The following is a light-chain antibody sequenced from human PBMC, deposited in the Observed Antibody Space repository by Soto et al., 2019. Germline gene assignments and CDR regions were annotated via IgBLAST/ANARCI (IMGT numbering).Light chain of an antibody. CDR2: SAS. Sequence: EIILTQAPASLSVSPGERATFSCRASQSVKNDLAWYQQKAGQAPRILIFSASPRVTGIPARSRDSGSGTEFTVPSTSMQSEDFAFYFCRQYNNLPPHSFRQAPNLEIK. J-gene: IGKJ2*03. CDR1: QSVKND. CDR3: RQYNNLPPHS. V-gene: IGKV3-15*01.